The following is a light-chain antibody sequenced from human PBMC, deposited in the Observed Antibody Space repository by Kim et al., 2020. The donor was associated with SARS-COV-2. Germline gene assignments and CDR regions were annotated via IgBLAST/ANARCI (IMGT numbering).Light chain of an antibody. CDR3: QAWDSSTAV. CDR1: KLGDKY. J-gene: IGLJ3*02. V-gene: IGLV3-1*01. Sequence: VSQGQTASITCYGAKLGDKYAYWYQQKPGHVPVLVIYQDTKRPSGIAQRFSGSSSGNTATLTISPAQTVDEADYYCQAWDSSTAVFGGGTKVTVL. CDR2: QDT.